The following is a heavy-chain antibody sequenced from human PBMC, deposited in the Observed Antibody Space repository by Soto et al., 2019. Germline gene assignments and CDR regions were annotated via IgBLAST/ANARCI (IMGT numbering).Heavy chain of an antibody. D-gene: IGHD6-13*01. CDR2: ISSSSSYI. J-gene: IGHJ4*02. CDR1: GFTFSSYS. Sequence: GGSLRLSCAASGFTFSSYSMNWVRQAPGKGLEWVSSISSSSSYIYYADSVKGRFTIPRDNAKNSLYLQMNSLRAEDTAVYYCARDPRVKQLADYWGQGTLVTVSS. CDR3: ARDPRVKQLADY. V-gene: IGHV3-21*01.